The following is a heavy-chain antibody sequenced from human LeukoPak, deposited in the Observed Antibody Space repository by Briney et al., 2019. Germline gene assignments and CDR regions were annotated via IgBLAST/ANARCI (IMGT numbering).Heavy chain of an antibody. CDR3: AKGLWSSGLSGLDH. V-gene: IGHV3-23*01. Sequence: GGSLRLSCTASGFTFSSYAMSWVRQAPGKGLEWVSGISGSGGKTYYADSVKGRFTISRDNSKNTLDLQMNSLRAEDTAVYYCAKGLWSSGLSGLDHWGQGTLVTVSS. J-gene: IGHJ4*02. D-gene: IGHD6-19*01. CDR1: GFTFSSYA. CDR2: ISGSGGKT.